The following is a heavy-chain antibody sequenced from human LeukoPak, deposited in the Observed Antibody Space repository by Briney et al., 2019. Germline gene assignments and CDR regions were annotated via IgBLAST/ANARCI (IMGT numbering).Heavy chain of an antibody. D-gene: IGHD2-2*01. J-gene: IGHJ4*02. CDR3: ERGGVVPAATDFDY. CDR2: INHSGST. CDR1: GGSFSGYY. V-gene: IGHV4-34*01. Sequence: SETLSLTCAVYGGSFSGYYWSWIRQPPGKGLEWIGEINHSGSTNYNPSLKSRVTISVDTSKNQFSLKLSSVTAADTAVYYCERGGVVPAATDFDYWGQGTLVTVSS.